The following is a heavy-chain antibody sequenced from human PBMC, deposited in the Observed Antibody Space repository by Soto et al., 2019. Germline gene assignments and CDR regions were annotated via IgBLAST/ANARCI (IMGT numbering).Heavy chain of an antibody. CDR1: GFTFSIYW. J-gene: IGHJ3*02. CDR2: IKQDGSEK. D-gene: IGHD2-15*01. V-gene: IGHV3-7*01. CDR3: ARDPGVVAATRDAFDI. Sequence: GGSLRLSCAASGFTFSIYWMSWFRQAPGKGLGWVANIKQDGSEKYYVDSVKGRFTISRDNAKNSLYLQMNSLRAEDTAVYYCARDPGVVAATRDAFDIWGQGTMVTVSS.